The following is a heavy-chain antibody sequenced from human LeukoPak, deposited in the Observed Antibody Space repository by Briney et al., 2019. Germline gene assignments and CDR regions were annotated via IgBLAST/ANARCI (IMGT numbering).Heavy chain of an antibody. CDR3: VRDLNPGYSSGWSDDY. CDR1: GFTFSSYS. V-gene: IGHV3-21*01. D-gene: IGHD6-19*01. CDR2: ISSSSSYI. J-gene: IGHJ4*02. Sequence: GGSLRLSCAASGFTFSSYSMNWVRQAPGKGLEWVSSISSSSSYIYYADSVKGRFTISRDNAKNSLYLQMNSLRAEDTAVYYCVRDLNPGYSSGWSDDYWGQGTLVTVSS.